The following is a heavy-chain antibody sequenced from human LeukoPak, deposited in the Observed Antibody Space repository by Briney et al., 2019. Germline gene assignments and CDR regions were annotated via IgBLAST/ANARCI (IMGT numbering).Heavy chain of an antibody. CDR1: GGSISSSSYY. Sequence: SETLSLTCTVSGGSISSSSYYWGWIRQPPGKGLEWIGSIYYSGSTYYNPSLKSRVTISVDTSKNQFSLILSSVTAADTAVYYCAGLGYSGSYLSYYGIDVWGQGTTVTVSS. V-gene: IGHV4-39*01. D-gene: IGHD1-26*01. CDR3: AGLGYSGSYLSYYGIDV. J-gene: IGHJ6*02. CDR2: IYYSGST.